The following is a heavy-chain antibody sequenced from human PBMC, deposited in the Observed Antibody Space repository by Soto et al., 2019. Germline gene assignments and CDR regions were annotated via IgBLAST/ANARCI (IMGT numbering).Heavy chain of an antibody. CDR2: ITGGGGAT. V-gene: IGHV3-23*01. J-gene: IGHJ4*02. D-gene: IGHD2-2*01. Sequence: EVQLLESGGGLVQPGGSLRLSCAASGFTFSSSAMSWVRRAPGEGLEWVSAITGGGGATYYADSVKGRFTVSRDNSRNTLYLQMNSLRAEDTAVYSCVKGSGSARPYSFDYWGQGTLVTVSS. CDR1: GFTFSSSA. CDR3: VKGSGSARPYSFDY.